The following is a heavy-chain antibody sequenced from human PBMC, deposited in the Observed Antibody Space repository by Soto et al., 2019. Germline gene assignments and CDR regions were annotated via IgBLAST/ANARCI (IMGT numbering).Heavy chain of an antibody. CDR1: GDSISSSSYY. CDR2: IYYSGST. Sequence: SETLSLTCTVSGDSISSSSYYWAWIRQPPGKGLEWIGSIYYSGSTYYNPSLKSRVTISVDTSKNQFSLKLNSVTAADTSVYFCARLQWLATYYFDYWGQGTLVTVSS. J-gene: IGHJ4*02. D-gene: IGHD6-19*01. CDR3: ARLQWLATYYFDY. V-gene: IGHV4-39*01.